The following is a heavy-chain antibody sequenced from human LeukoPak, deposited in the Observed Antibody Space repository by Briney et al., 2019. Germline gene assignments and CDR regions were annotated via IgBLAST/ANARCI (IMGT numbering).Heavy chain of an antibody. Sequence: GGSLRLSCAASGFTFRTYEMNWVRQAPGKGLEWVSYIGTIISTTYYADSVKGRFTVSRDDAKSSLYLQMSSLRAEDTAVYYCAGGGATSFDYWGQGILVTVSS. D-gene: IGHD5-12*01. CDR1: GFTFRTYE. J-gene: IGHJ4*02. CDR2: IGTIISTT. V-gene: IGHV3-48*03. CDR3: AGGGATSFDY.